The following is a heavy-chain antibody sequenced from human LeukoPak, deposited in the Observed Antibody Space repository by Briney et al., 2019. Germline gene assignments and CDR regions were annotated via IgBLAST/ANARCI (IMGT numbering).Heavy chain of an antibody. D-gene: IGHD5-18*01. J-gene: IGHJ5*02. CDR2: INPDGTII. V-gene: IGHV3-74*01. Sequence: GGSLRLSCVGSGFTYTDYWMHGFRQAPGKGPVWVSRINPDGTIIDYADSVKGRFSVSRDNAKNLLYLQMNGLRADDTAVYYCAKDLSWNTADRWGQGILVTVSS. CDR1: GFTYTDYW. CDR3: AKDLSWNTADR.